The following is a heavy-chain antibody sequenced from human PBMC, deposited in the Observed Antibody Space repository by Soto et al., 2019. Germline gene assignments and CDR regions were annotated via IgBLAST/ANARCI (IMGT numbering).Heavy chain of an antibody. CDR1: GGSISSNKW. D-gene: IGHD2-2*01. CDR2: IYHSGST. J-gene: IGHJ6*02. Sequence: SETLSLTCAVYGGSISSNKWWSWVRQPPGKGLEWIGEIYHSGSTNYNPSLKSRVTISLDKSKNQFSLKLTSVTAADSAVYYCARADHIVVVPTSLGAMDVWGQGTTVTVSS. V-gene: IGHV4-4*02. CDR3: ARADHIVVVPTSLGAMDV.